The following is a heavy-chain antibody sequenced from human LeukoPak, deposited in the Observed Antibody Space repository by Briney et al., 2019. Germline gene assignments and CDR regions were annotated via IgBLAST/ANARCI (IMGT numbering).Heavy chain of an antibody. V-gene: IGHV3-30*04. D-gene: IGHD6-19*01. J-gene: IGHJ4*02. CDR3: ARAIAVAGDY. CDR2: ISYDGSNK. Sequence: PGGSLRLSCAASGFTFSSYAMHWVRQAPGKGLEGVAVISYDGSNKYYSDSVKGRFTISRDNSKNTLYLQMNSLRAEDTAVYYCARAIAVAGDYWGQGTLVTVSS. CDR1: GFTFSSYA.